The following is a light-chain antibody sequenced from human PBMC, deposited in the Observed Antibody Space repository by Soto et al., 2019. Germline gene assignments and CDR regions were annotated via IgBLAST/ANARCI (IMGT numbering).Light chain of an antibody. CDR1: SSDVGGYNY. CDR2: DVS. V-gene: IGLV2-14*01. Sequence: QSVLTQPASVSGSPGQSITISCTGTSSDVGGYNYVSWYQRHPGKAPKLMIYDVSNRPSVVSNRFSGSKSGNTASLTISGLQAEDEADYYCSSYTISSPHVVFGGGTKVTVL. J-gene: IGLJ2*01. CDR3: SSYTISSPHVV.